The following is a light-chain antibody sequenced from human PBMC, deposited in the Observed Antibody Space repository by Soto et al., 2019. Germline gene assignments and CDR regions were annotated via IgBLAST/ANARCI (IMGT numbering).Light chain of an antibody. CDR1: QSVLSSSSNKNF. Sequence: DIVMTQSPYSLAVSLGERATINCKSSQSVLSSSSNKNFLTWYQQKPGQPPKLLFYWASTRESGVPDRFSGSGSGTDFTLTISSLQAEDVAVYYCHQSYNAPYTFGQGTRLEIK. J-gene: IGKJ5*01. CDR3: HQSYNAPYT. CDR2: WAS. V-gene: IGKV4-1*01.